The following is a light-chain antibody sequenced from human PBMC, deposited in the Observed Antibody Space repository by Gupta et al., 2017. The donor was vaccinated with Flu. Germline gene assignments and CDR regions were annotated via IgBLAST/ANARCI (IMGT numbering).Light chain of an antibody. CDR3: ATWDDSLNGPV. CDR1: NSNIGRNT. J-gene: IGLJ3*02. CDR2: NDN. V-gene: IGLV1-44*01. Sequence: QSQSTQPPSSSGTTGQRVTISCSGSNSNIGRNTLSWYQQLPGAAPKLIIQNDNQRPSGVPVRFSGSKAGTSASLTISGLQSEDEGDFYCATWDDSLNGPVFGGGTRLTVL.